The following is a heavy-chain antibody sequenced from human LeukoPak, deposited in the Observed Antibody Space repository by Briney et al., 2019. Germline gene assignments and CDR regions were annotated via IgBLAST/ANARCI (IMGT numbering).Heavy chain of an antibody. CDR1: GVTFSSYA. Sequence: GGSLRLSCAASGVTFSSYAMSWVRQAPGKGLEWVSSISNSGGRTFYTDSVKGRFTISRDNSKITLYLQMNSLRAEDTAVYYCAKSYNGYESKPDYWGQGTLVTVSS. D-gene: IGHD5-12*01. CDR3: AKSYNGYESKPDY. J-gene: IGHJ4*02. V-gene: IGHV3-23*01. CDR2: ISNSGGRT.